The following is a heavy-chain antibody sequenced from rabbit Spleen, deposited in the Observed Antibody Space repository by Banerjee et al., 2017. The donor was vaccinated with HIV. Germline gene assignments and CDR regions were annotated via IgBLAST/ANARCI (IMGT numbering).Heavy chain of an antibody. CDR3: ARDGAGGSYFAL. J-gene: IGHJ4*01. D-gene: IGHD8-1*01. CDR2: IDPLFGGT. Sequence: QEQLVESGGGLVQPGGSLKLSCKASGFDFSTYGVSWVRQAPGKGLEWIGYIDPLFGGTYYATWVTGRFTISRHNAQNTVFLQMTSLTAADTATYFCARDGAGGSYFALWGPGTLVTVS. V-gene: IGHV1S47*01. CDR1: GFDFSTYG.